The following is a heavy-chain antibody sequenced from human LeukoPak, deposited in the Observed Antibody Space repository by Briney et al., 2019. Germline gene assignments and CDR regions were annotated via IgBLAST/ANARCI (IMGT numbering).Heavy chain of an antibody. D-gene: IGHD6-19*01. CDR1: GGSFSGYY. V-gene: IGHV4-34*01. Sequence: PSETLSLTCAVYGGSFSGYYWSWIRQPPGKGLEWIGEINHSGSTNYNPSLKSRVTISVDTSKNQFSLKLSSVTAADTAVYYCAKDRSSGCLDYWGQGTLVTVSS. CDR3: AKDRSSGCLDY. J-gene: IGHJ4*02. CDR2: INHSGST.